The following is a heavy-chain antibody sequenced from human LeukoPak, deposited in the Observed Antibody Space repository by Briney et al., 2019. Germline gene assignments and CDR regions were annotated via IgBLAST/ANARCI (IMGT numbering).Heavy chain of an antibody. J-gene: IGHJ6*03. CDR3: ALRSYYLQGNYYYMDV. V-gene: IGHV1-18*01. Sequence: ASVKVSCKASGYTFTSYGISGVRQAPGQGLEWMGWISGYNGNTNYAQNLQGRVTMTTDTSTSTVYMELRRLRSDDTAVYYCALRSYYLQGNYYYMDVWGKGTTVTVSS. CDR2: ISGYNGNT. D-gene: IGHD1-26*01. CDR1: GYTFTSYG.